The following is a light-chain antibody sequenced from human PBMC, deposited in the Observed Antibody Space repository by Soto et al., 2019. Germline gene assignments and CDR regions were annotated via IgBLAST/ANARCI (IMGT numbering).Light chain of an antibody. CDR2: WAS. Sequence: DIVMTQSPDSLAVSLGERATFNCKSSQSVLYSSNNKNYLSWFQQKPGQPPKLLIYWASTRESGVPARFSGSGSGTDFTLTISSLQAEDVAVYYCQQYYSNPPTF. CDR3: QQYYSNPPT. V-gene: IGKV4-1*01. CDR1: QSVLYSSNNKNY. J-gene: IGKJ1*01.